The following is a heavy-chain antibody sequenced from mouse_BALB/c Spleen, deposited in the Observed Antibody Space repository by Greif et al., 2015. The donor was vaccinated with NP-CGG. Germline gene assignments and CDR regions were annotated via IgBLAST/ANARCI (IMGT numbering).Heavy chain of an antibody. Sequence: VQLQQPGAELVKPGASVKLSCTASGFNIKDTHMHWVKQRPEQGLEWIGRIDPANGNTKYDPKFQGKATITADTSSNTAYLQLSSLTSEDTAVYYCARGIYGYDDAMDYWGQGTSVTVSS. J-gene: IGHJ4*01. V-gene: IGHV14-3*02. D-gene: IGHD2-2*01. CDR2: IDPANGNT. CDR1: GFNIKDTH. CDR3: ARGIYGYDDAMDY.